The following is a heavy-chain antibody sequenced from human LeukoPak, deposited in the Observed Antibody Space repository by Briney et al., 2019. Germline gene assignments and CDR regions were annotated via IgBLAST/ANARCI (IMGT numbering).Heavy chain of an antibody. V-gene: IGHV4-59*01. D-gene: IGHD3-22*01. Sequence: SETLSLTCTVSGVSISSYYWSSIRQPPGKGLEWIGYIHYSGSTNYNPSLKSRVTISVDTSKNQFSLKLSSVTAADTAVYYCARARYYYDSSVGSGYFDFWGQGTLVTVSS. CDR2: IHYSGST. CDR1: GVSISSYY. CDR3: ARARYYYDSSVGSGYFDF. J-gene: IGHJ4*02.